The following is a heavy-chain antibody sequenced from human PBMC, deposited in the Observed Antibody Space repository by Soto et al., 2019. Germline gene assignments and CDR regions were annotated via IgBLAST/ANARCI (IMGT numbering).Heavy chain of an antibody. CDR3: AKAIAGDYGRPYWYFDL. CDR2: ISGSGGST. J-gene: IGHJ2*01. V-gene: IGHV3-23*01. CDR1: GFTFSSYA. D-gene: IGHD4-17*01. Sequence: EVQLLESGGGLVQPGGSLRLSCAASGFTFSSYAMSWVRWAPGKGLEWVSAISGSGGSTYYADSVKGRFTISRDNSKNTLYLQMNSLRAEDTAVYYCAKAIAGDYGRPYWYFDLWGRGTLVTVSS.